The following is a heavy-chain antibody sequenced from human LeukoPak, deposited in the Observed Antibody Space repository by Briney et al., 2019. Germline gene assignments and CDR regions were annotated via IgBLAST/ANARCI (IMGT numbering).Heavy chain of an antibody. D-gene: IGHD2-2*01. CDR3: ARPHCSSTSCYGYGMDV. V-gene: IGHV3-48*03. CDR1: GFTFTSYE. Sequence: GGSLRLSCAASGFTFTSYEMNWVRQAPGKGLEWVSYIGSSGSTIYYADSVKGRFTISRDNAKNSLYLQMNSLRAEDTAVYYCARPHCSSTSCYGYGMDVWGQGTTVTVSS. CDR2: IGSSGSTI. J-gene: IGHJ6*02.